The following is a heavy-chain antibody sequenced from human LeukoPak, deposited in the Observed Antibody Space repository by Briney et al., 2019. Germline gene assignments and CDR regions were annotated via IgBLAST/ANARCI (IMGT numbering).Heavy chain of an antibody. Sequence: SETLSFTCTVSGGSLTTNNYYWGWIRQPPGKGLEWIGTIYYTGSTYYNPSLKSRVTISVDTSESQLFLKMNSVTAADTAIYYCVRHCPTLILKAADYFDPWGQGTLVTVSP. D-gene: IGHD2-15*01. CDR2: IYYTGST. CDR1: GGSLTTNNYY. CDR3: VRHCPTLILKAADYFDP. V-gene: IGHV4-39*01. J-gene: IGHJ5*02.